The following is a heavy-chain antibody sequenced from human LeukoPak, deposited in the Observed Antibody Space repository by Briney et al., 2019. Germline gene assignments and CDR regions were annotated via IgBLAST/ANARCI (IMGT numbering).Heavy chain of an antibody. CDR3: ARFGIYDSSGYYDN. J-gene: IGHJ4*02. D-gene: IGHD3-22*01. CDR2: IYYSGSA. CDR1: GGSINSYY. V-gene: IGHV4-59*01. Sequence: SETLSLTCAVSGGSINSYYWSWIRQPPGKGLEWIGYIYYSGSANYNPSLKSRVTISIDTSKNQFSLRLSSVTAADTAVYYCARFGIYDSSGYYDNWGQGTLVTVSS.